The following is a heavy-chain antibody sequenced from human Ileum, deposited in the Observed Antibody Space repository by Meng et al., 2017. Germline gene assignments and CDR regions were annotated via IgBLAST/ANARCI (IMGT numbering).Heavy chain of an antibody. Sequence: QVQLVQSGAEVKKVGASVKVSCTASGYTFRNYPLHWVRQAPGQRPEWMGWINAGNGNIKISQKFQGRITITSDTSATAYMELSSLRSEDTAVYFCARENDNGNYFDFWGQGSLVTVSS. J-gene: IGHJ4*02. CDR2: INAGNGNI. D-gene: IGHD1-1*01. CDR1: GYTFRNYP. CDR3: ARENDNGNYFDF. V-gene: IGHV1-3*01.